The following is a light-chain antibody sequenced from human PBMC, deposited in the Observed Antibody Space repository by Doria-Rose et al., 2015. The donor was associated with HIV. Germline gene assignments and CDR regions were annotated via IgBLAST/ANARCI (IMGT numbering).Light chain of an antibody. CDR2: DGS. Sequence: TQSPGTLSLSPGERANLSCRASQSFSSTYLAWYQQKPGQAHSLLIYDGSTRATGIPDRFSASGSGTDFTLTINRLEPEDFALYYCHQYGTSWTFGQGTKVEI. CDR1: QSFSSTY. J-gene: IGKJ1*01. CDR3: HQYGTSWT. V-gene: IGKV3-20*01.